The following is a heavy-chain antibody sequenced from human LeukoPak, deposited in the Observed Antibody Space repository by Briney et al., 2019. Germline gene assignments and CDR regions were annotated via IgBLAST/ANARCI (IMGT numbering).Heavy chain of an antibody. CDR3: ARDSVAADGVGFDP. J-gene: IGHJ5*02. V-gene: IGHV4-4*02. D-gene: IGHD6-19*01. CDR2: IYHSGST. CDR1: GGSISSNNW. Sequence: TTSGTLSLTCAVSGGSISSNNWWSWVRQPPGKGLEWIGEIYHSGSTNYNPSLKSRVTISVDKSKNQFSLKLSSVTAADTAVYYCARDSVAADGVGFDPWGQGTLVTVSS.